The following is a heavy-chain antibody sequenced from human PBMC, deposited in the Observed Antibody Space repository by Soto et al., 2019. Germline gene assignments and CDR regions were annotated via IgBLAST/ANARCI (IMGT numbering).Heavy chain of an antibody. V-gene: IGHV3-30-3*01. CDR2: ISYDGSNK. CDR1: GFTFSSYA. D-gene: IGHD4-17*01. CDR3: ARDPYGGNMGYFDY. J-gene: IGHJ4*02. Sequence: GGSLRLSCAASGFTFSSYAMHWVRQAPGKGLEWVAVISYDGSNKYYADSVKGRFTISRDNSKNTLYLQMNSLRAEDTAVYYCARDPYGGNMGYFDYWGQGTLVTVSS.